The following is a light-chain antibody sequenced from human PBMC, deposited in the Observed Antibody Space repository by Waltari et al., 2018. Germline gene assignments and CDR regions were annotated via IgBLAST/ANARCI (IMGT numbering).Light chain of an antibody. J-gene: IGLJ1*01. CDR3: SSYTSSSTL. CDR2: DVS. CDR1: SSDVGGYNY. V-gene: IGLV2-14*03. Sequence: QSALTQPASVSGSPGQSITISCTGTSSDVGGYNYVSWYQQHTGKAPKLMIYDVSNRPSGVSNRFSGSKSGNTASLTISGLQAEDEADYYCSSYTSSSTLFGTGTKVTVL.